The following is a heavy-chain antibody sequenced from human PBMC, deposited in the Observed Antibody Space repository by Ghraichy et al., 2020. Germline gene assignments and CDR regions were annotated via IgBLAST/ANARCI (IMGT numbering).Heavy chain of an antibody. CDR3: TSKGGGISYYPFDF. J-gene: IGHJ4*02. CDR1: GLTFNTHP. CDR2: IGSSGDGT. D-gene: IGHD3-10*01. Sequence: GGEMRLSCAASGLTFNTHPMSWVRQSPERGLEWVSSIGSSGDGTYYADPVKGRFTISRDNPKNTLYLQMNGLRVEDTAVYYCTSKGGGISYYPFDFWGRGTLVTVSS. V-gene: IGHV3-23*01.